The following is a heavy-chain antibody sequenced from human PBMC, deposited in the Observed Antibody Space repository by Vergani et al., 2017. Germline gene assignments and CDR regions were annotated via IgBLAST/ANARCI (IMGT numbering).Heavy chain of an antibody. CDR3: ARDWVYYYDSSGYPTNDAFDI. CDR2: IYRSGST. J-gene: IGHJ3*02. V-gene: IGHV4-4*03. D-gene: IGHD3-22*01. Sequence: QVQLQESGPGLVKPPGTLSLTCAVSGGSISSSNWWSWVRQPPGKGLEWIGEIYRSGSTNYNPSLKSRVTISVDKSKNQFSLKLSSVTAADTAVYYCARDWVYYYDSSGYPTNDAFDIWGQGTMVTVSS. CDR1: GGSISSSNW.